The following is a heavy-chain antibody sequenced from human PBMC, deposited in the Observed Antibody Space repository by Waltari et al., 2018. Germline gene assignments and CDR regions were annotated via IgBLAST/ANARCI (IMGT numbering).Heavy chain of an antibody. CDR3: AKDLTRGYAADS. D-gene: IGHD6-25*01. V-gene: IGHV3-30*02. CDR2: IQNDSSNE. J-gene: IGHJ5*01. CDR1: GFSFSTCG. Sequence: QVQLVESGGGVVQPGGSLRLSCAASGFSFSTCGMHWVRRAPGTGLEWVAFIQNDSSNEDYADSVKGRFTVSRDNARNTLYVQMNSLRVEDTAVYYCAKDLTRGYAADSWGQGTLVTVSS.